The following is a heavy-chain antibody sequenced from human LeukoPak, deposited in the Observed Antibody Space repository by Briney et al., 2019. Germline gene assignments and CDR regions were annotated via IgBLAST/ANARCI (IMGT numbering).Heavy chain of an antibody. CDR3: ARDENYGIFFNVDY. CDR1: GYSFVLYG. J-gene: IGHJ4*02. Sequence: ASVKVSCKASGYSFVLYGISWVRQAPGEGPEWMGWISGSTGDTNYAQKFQGRVTMTVDTSSSIAYMELRSLRLDDMAVYYCARDENYGIFFNVDYWGQGTLVTVSS. D-gene: IGHD4-17*01. CDR2: ISGSTGDT. V-gene: IGHV1-18*03.